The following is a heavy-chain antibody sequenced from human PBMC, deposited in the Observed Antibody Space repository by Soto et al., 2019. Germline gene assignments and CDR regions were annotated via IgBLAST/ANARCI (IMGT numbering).Heavy chain of an antibody. Sequence: EVQLVESGGGLVKPGGSLRLSCAASGFTFSSYSMNWVRQAPGKGLEWVSSISSSSSYIYYADSVKGRFTISRDNAKNSLYLPMNSLRAEDTSAECCARPEYYYDSRGYYGYWGQGTLVTVSS. V-gene: IGHV3-21*01. CDR3: ARPEYYYDSRGYYGY. CDR2: ISSSSSYI. D-gene: IGHD3-22*01. J-gene: IGHJ4*02. CDR1: GFTFSSYS.